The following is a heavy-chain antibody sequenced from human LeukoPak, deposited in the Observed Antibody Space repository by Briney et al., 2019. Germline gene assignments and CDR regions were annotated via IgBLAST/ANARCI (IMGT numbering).Heavy chain of an antibody. CDR2: INPSGGST. CDR3: ARGGLGLRWYTDAFDI. D-gene: IGHD4-23*01. J-gene: IGHJ3*02. Sequence: ASVKVSCKASGYIFTSYFMHWVRQAPGQGLEWMGLINPSGGSTRYAQKFQGRVTMTRDMSTSTVYMELSSLRSEDTAVYYCARGGLGLRWYTDAFDIWGQGTMVTVSS. V-gene: IGHV1-46*01. CDR1: GYIFTSYF.